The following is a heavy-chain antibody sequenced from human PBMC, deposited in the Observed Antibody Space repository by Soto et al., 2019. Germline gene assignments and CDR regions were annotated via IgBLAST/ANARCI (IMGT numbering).Heavy chain of an antibody. CDR1: GFTFSSYW. CDR2: IKTDGSHT. J-gene: IGHJ4*02. V-gene: IGHV3-74*01. D-gene: IGHD1-1*01. Sequence: EVQLVESGGGLVQPGESLRLSCAASGFTFSSYWMHWVRQAPGKGPVWVSRIKTDGSHTDYADYVEGRFTVSRDNAKKTLFLQMNSLRAEDTAVYYCARNWNGVDYWGQGTLVTVSS. CDR3: ARNWNGVDY.